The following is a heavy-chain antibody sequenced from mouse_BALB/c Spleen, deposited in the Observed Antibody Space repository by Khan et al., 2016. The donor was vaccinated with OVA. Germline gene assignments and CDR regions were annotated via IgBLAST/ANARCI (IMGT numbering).Heavy chain of an antibody. J-gene: IGHJ4*01. CDR2: ISNLAYSI. V-gene: IGHV5-15*02. CDR1: GFTFSDYG. Sequence: EVELVESGGGLVQPGGSRKLSCAASGFTFSDYGMAWVRQAPGKGPEWVAFISNLAYSIYYADTVTGRFTFSRENATNTLYLEMSSLRSEDTAMYYCARTWAMDYWGQGTSVTVSS. CDR3: ARTWAMDY.